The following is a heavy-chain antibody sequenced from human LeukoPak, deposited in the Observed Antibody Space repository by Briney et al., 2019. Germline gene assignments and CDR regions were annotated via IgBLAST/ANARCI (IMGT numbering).Heavy chain of an antibody. CDR2: IRYDGSNK. CDR1: GFTFSSYG. CDR3: AKVVLAYCGGDCYSSYFDL. D-gene: IGHD2-21*02. J-gene: IGHJ2*01. Sequence: PGGSLRLSCAASGFTFSSYGMHWVRQAPGKGLEWVAFIRYDGSNKYYADSVKGRFTISRDNSKNTLYLQMNSLRAEDTAVYYCAKVVLAYCGGDCYSSYFDLWGRGTLVTVSS. V-gene: IGHV3-30*02.